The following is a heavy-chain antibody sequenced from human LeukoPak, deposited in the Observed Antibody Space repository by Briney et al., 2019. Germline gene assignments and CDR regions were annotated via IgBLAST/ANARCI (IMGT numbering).Heavy chain of an antibody. J-gene: IGHJ5*02. CDR1: GGSISSYY. CDR2: IYGTGTI. V-gene: IGHV4-4*07. CDR3: TRDSGTTGEIKFDP. Sequence: PSETLSLTCTVSGGSISSYYWSWIRHPAWKGLEWIGRIYGTGTITYNPSLQSRVTMSVDTSKNEFSLKMSSVTAADTAVYYCTRDSGTTGEIKFDPWGQGTLVAVSS. D-gene: IGHD3-10*01.